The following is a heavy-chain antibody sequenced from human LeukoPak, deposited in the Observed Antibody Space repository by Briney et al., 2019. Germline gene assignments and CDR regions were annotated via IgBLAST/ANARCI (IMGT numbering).Heavy chain of an antibody. Sequence: PSETPSLTCTVSGGSISSYYWSWIRQPPGKGLEWIGYIYYSGSTNYNPSLKSRVTISVDTSKNQFSLKLSSVTAADTAVYYCARWGLRYFEGPFDYWGQGTLVTVSS. D-gene: IGHD3-9*01. CDR1: GGSISSYY. CDR3: ARWGLRYFEGPFDY. V-gene: IGHV4-59*01. J-gene: IGHJ4*02. CDR2: IYYSGST.